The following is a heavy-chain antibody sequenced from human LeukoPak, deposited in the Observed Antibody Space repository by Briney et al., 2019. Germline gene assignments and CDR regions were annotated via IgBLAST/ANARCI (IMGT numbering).Heavy chain of an antibody. CDR2: ISYDGSNK. Sequence: GGSLRLSCAASGFTFSSYAMHWVRQAPGKGLEWVAVISYDGSNKYYADSVKGRFTISRDNSKNTLYLQMNSLRAEDTAVYYCASSIYDYVWGAHYYYYGMDVWGQGTAVTVSS. CDR1: GFTFSSYA. CDR3: ASSIYDYVWGAHYYYYGMDV. V-gene: IGHV3-30-3*01. D-gene: IGHD3-16*01. J-gene: IGHJ6*02.